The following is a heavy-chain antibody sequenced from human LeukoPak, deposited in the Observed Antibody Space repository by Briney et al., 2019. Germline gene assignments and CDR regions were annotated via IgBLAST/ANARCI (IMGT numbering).Heavy chain of an antibody. J-gene: IGHJ4*02. CDR3: ARDSVLGAK. CDR1: GYTLAGYY. Sequence: ASVKVSCKASGYTLAGYYLHWVRQAPGQGLEWMGRINPNTGVTYYAQNFQGRVTMTRDTSISTAYLDLRGLRSDDTAIYYCARDSVLGAKWGQGTLVTVSS. V-gene: IGHV1-2*06. D-gene: IGHD2-8*02. CDR2: INPNTGVT.